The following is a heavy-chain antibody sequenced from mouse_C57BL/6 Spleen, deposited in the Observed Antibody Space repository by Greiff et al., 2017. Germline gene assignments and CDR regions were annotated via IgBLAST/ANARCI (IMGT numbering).Heavy chain of an antibody. CDR3: ARRRGYGNYYAMDY. Sequence: QVQLQQPGAELVKPGASVKLSCKASGYTFTSYWMQWVKQRPGQGLEWIGEIDPSDSYTNYNQKFKGKATLTVDTSSSTAYMQLSSLTSEDSAVYYCARRRGYGNYYAMDYWGQGTSVTVSS. CDR2: IDPSDSYT. V-gene: IGHV1-50*01. CDR1: GYTFTSYW. J-gene: IGHJ4*01. D-gene: IGHD2-10*02.